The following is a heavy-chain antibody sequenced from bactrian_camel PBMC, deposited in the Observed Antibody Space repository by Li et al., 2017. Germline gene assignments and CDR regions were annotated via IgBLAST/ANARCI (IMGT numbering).Heavy chain of an antibody. V-gene: IGHV3S40*01. CDR2: INPNGAWQ. D-gene: IGHD3*01. CDR3: AMGFSS. J-gene: IGHJ6*01. CDR1: GFTFSDYG. Sequence: DVQLVESGGGLVQPGGSLTLSCAASGFTFSDYGMAWVRQVAGKGLEWVASINPNGAWQSYSDSVKGRCTISRDNAKNTVFLEIRNLGREDTALYFCAMGFSSWGQGTQVTVS.